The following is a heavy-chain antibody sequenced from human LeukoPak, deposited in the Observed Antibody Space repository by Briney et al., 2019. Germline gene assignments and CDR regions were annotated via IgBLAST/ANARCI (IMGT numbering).Heavy chain of an antibody. CDR3: VRTAGRDGGI. V-gene: IGHV3-11*06. CDR1: GFTFTDYY. Sequence: GGSLRLACAASGFTFTDYYMSWIRQAPGKGLEWLSYISSGSSDTNYADSVKGRFTISRDNAKKSLYLQMNSLRAEDTAVYYCVRTAGRDGGIWGQGTLVTVSS. D-gene: IGHD1-26*01. CDR2: ISSGSSDT. J-gene: IGHJ4*02.